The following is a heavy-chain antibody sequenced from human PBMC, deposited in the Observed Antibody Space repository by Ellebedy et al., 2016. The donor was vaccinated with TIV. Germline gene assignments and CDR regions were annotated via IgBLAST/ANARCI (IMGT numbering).Heavy chain of an antibody. J-gene: IGHJ6*02. Sequence: ASVKVSCXASGYTFSNYAIHWVRQAPGQRLEWMGWINGDNGNTKSSQKFQERVTITRDMSTSTAYMELSSLRSEDTAVYYCAAEGASGDYNSNGMDVWGQGTTVTVSS. V-gene: IGHV1-3*01. CDR1: GYTFSNYA. CDR2: INGDNGNT. CDR3: AAEGASGDYNSNGMDV. D-gene: IGHD3-10*01.